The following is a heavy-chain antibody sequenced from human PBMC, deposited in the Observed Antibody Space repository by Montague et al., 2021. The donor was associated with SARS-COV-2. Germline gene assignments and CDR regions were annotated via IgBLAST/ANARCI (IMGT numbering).Heavy chain of an antibody. CDR1: VGSISSNNCY. V-gene: IGHV4-39*07. CDR3: ARDGFYYDRSGPSNFDY. Sequence: SETLSFTCTVSVGSISSNNCYWGWIRQPPRKALEWIGSIYYSGSTYYNPSLKSRVTMSVDTSENQFSLKLSSVTAAGTAVYYCARDGFYYDRSGPSNFDYWGQGTLVTVSS. CDR2: IYYSGST. D-gene: IGHD3-22*01. J-gene: IGHJ4*02.